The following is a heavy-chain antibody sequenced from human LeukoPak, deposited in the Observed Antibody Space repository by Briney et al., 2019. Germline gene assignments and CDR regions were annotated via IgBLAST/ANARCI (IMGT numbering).Heavy chain of an antibody. CDR3: ARERMTDCSSTSCYIAFFDY. CDR2: ISSSSSYI. CDR1: GFTFSSYS. Sequence: GGSLRLSCAASGFTFSSYSMNWVRQAPGKRLEWVSSISSSSSYIYYADSVKGRFTISRDNAKNSLYLQMNSLRDEDTAVYYCARERMTDCSSTSCYIAFFDYWGQGTLVTVSS. D-gene: IGHD2-2*02. J-gene: IGHJ4*02. V-gene: IGHV3-21*01.